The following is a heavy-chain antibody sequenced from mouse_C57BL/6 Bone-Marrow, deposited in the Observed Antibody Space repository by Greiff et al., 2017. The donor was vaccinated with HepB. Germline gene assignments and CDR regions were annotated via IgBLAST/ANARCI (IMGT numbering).Heavy chain of an antibody. CDR2: IDPSDSYT. CDR1: GYTFTSYW. CDR3: ARWGWLLPFDY. Sequence: VQLQQPGAELVMPGASVKLSCKASGYTFTSYWMHWVKQRPGQGLEWIGEIDPSDSYTNYNQKFKGKSTLTVDKSSSTAYMQLSSLTSEDSAVYYCARWGWLLPFDYWGQGTTLPVSS. J-gene: IGHJ2*01. V-gene: IGHV1-69*01. D-gene: IGHD2-3*01.